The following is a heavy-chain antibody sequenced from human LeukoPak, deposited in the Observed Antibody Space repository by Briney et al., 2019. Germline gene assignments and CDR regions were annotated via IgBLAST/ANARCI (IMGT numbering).Heavy chain of an antibody. D-gene: IGHD3-9*01. Sequence: ASVKVSCKASGYTFTSYGISWVRQAPGQGLEWVGWISAYNGNTNYAQKLQGRVTMTTDTSTSTAYMELRSLRSDDTAVYYCARAQGSRYDILTGYYPLLDYWGQGTLVTVSS. CDR2: ISAYNGNT. V-gene: IGHV1-18*01. CDR3: ARAQGSRYDILTGYYPLLDY. J-gene: IGHJ4*02. CDR1: GYTFTSYG.